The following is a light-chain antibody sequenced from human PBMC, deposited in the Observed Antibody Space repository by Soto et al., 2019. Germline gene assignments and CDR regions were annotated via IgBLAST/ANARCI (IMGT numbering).Light chain of an antibody. J-gene: IGKJ1*01. CDR2: KAS. CDR1: QSISGW. CDR3: QQYHSFPVT. Sequence: DIQMTQSPSTLSASVGDRVTITCRASQSISGWLAWYQQKPGKAPKLQIYKASSLKSGVPSRFSGSGSGTEFTLTIRSLQPDDSATYYCQQYHSFPVTFGQGTKVDIK. V-gene: IGKV1-5*03.